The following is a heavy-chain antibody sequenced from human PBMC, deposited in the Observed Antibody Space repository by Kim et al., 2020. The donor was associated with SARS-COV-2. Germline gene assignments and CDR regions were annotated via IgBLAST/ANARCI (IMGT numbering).Heavy chain of an antibody. CDR3: ARDLGVVRYYDSSGYYPDYYGMDV. CDR1: GFTFSSYG. Sequence: GGSLRLSCAASGFTFSSYGMHWVRQAPGKGLEWVAVIWYDGSNKYYADSVKGRFTISRDNSKNTLYLQMNSLRAEDTAVYYCARDLGVVRYYDSSGYYPDYYGMDVWGQGTTVTVSS. D-gene: IGHD3-22*01. J-gene: IGHJ6*02. CDR2: IWYDGSNK. V-gene: IGHV3-33*01.